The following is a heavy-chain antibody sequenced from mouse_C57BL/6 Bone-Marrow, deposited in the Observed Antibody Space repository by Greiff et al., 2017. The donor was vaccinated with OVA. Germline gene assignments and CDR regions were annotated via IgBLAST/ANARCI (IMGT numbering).Heavy chain of an antibody. CDR1: GSPLPAYG. CDR3: ARRDSSGYWFAY. D-gene: IGHD3-2*02. J-gene: IGHJ3*01. CDR2: ILPGSGST. Sequence: VQLQQSGAELMKPGASVKLSCKATGSPLPAYGIEWVKQRPGHGLEWIGEILPGSGSTNYNEKFKGKATFTADTSSNTAYMQLSSLTTEDSAIYYCARRDSSGYWFAYWGQGTLVTVSA. V-gene: IGHV1-9*01.